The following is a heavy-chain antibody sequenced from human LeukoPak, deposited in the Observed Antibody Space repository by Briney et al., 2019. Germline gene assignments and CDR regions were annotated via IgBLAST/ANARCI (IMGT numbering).Heavy chain of an antibody. D-gene: IGHD5-18*01. CDR3: ARSNTANRTPNFDS. J-gene: IGHJ4*02. V-gene: IGHV3-23*01. Sequence: GGSLRLSCAASGFSYSAYGMSWVRQAPGKGLEWVATISGIGDTTFYADSVKGRFTISRDNSGDTLSLQMNGLRAEDTAVYYCARSNTANRTPNFDSWGQGTLVTVSS. CDR1: GFSYSAYG. CDR2: ISGIGDTT.